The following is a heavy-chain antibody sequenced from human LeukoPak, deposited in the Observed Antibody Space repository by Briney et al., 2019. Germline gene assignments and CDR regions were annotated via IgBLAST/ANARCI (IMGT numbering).Heavy chain of an antibody. D-gene: IGHD6-6*01. CDR2: IYATGST. CDR3: AREGSMTARPFVSIDY. CDR1: GGSITSYY. Sequence: SETLSLTCTVSGGSITSYYWSWIRQPAGKGLEWIGRIYATGSTDYNASLENRVMMSVDTSKNQFSLKLSSMTAADTAVYYCAREGSMTARPFVSIDYWGQGTLVTVSS. V-gene: IGHV4-4*07. J-gene: IGHJ4*02.